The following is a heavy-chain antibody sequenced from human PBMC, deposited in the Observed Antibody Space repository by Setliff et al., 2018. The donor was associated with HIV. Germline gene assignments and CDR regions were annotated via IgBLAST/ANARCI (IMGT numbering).Heavy chain of an antibody. CDR3: ACGKGVGGVIITGGLDV. D-gene: IGHD3-10*01. J-gene: IGHJ6*04. CDR2: LHTGDGRT. CDR1: GYTFTTYS. Sequence: ASVKVSCKVSGYTFTTYSMHWVRQAHGQRLEWMGWLHTGDGRTSYSVKIQGRVTFTRDTSASTVYMDLSSLTSEDTAVYWCACGKGVGGVIITGGLDVWGKGTTVTVSS. V-gene: IGHV1-3*04.